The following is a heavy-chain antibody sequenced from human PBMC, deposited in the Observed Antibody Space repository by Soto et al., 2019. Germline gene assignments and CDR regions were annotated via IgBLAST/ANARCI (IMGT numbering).Heavy chain of an antibody. J-gene: IGHJ3*02. CDR3: ANPGDYDYITDAFDI. CDR1: GFTFSSYG. V-gene: IGHV3-30*18. Sequence: QVQLVESGGGVVQPGRSLRLSCAASGFTFSSYGMHWVRQAPGKGLEWVAVISYDGSNKYYADSVKGRFTISRDNSKNTLYLQMNSLRAEDTAVYYYANPGDYDYITDAFDIWGQGTMVTVSS. CDR2: ISYDGSNK. D-gene: IGHD3-16*01.